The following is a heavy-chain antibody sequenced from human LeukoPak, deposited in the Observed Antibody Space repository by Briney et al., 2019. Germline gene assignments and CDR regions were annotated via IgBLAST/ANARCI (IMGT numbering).Heavy chain of an antibody. D-gene: IGHD3-10*01. V-gene: IGHV3-11*06. CDR1: GFTFSDYY. CDR3: AGNYGPYYFDY. Sequence: PGGSLRLSCAASGFTFSDYYMSWIRQAPEKGLEWVSYISSSSSYTNYADSVKGRFTISRDNAKNSLYLQMNSLRAEDTAVYYCAGNYGPYYFDYWGQGTLVTVSS. CDR2: ISSSSSYT. J-gene: IGHJ4*02.